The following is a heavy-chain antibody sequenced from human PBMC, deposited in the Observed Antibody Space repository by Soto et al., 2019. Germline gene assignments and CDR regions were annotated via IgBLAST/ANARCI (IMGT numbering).Heavy chain of an antibody. CDR2: ISYEGNNK. J-gene: IGHJ3*02. Sequence: GGSLRLSCAASGFTFSSYGMHWVRQAPGKGLEWVAVISYEGNNKYYAESVKGRITISRDNSKNKLYLQMNSLRAEDTAVYYCARGRIVVAYYDPRGVDAFDIWGQGTMVTVSS. V-gene: IGHV3-30*03. CDR1: GFTFSSYG. D-gene: IGHD3-22*01. CDR3: ARGRIVVAYYDPRGVDAFDI.